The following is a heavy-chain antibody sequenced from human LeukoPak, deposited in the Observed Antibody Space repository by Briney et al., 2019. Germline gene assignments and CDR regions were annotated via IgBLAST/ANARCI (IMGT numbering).Heavy chain of an antibody. J-gene: IGHJ6*03. CDR2: IYHSGST. D-gene: IGHD6-19*01. CDR3: ARCIAVADSYYMDV. V-gene: IGHV4-38-2*01. CDR1: GYPISSGYY. Sequence: SETLSLTCAVSGYPISSGYYWGWIRQPPGKGLEWIGSIYHSGSTYYNPSLKSRVTISVDTSKNQFSLKLSSVTAADTAVYYCARCIAVADSYYMDVWGKGTTVTVSS.